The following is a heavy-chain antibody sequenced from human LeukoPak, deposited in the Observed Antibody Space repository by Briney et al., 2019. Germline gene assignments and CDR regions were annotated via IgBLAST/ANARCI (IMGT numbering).Heavy chain of an antibody. CDR3: ARDGDGDYVSDY. CDR1: GFTFRSYA. D-gene: IGHD4-17*01. J-gene: IGHJ4*02. V-gene: IGHV3-23*01. CDR2: ISGSGGST. Sequence: PGGSLRLSCAASGFTFRSYAMSWVRQAPGKGLEWVSAISGSGGSTYYADSVKGRFTISRDNSKNTLYLQMNSLRAEDTAVYYCARDGDGDYVSDYWGQGTLVTVSS.